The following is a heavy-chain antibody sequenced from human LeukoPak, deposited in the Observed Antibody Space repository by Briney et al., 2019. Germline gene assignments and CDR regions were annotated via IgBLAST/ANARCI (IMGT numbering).Heavy chain of an antibody. D-gene: IGHD2-21*01. CDR2: IIPIFGTA. CDR3: ARPSYCGGDCWYYFDY. J-gene: IGHJ4*02. Sequence: ASVKVSCKASGGTFSSYAISWVRQAPRQGLEWMGGIIPIFGTANYAQKFQGRVTITADESTSTAYMELSSLRSEDTAVYYCARPSYCGGDCWYYFDYWGQGTLVTVSS. V-gene: IGHV1-69*13. CDR1: GGTFSSYA.